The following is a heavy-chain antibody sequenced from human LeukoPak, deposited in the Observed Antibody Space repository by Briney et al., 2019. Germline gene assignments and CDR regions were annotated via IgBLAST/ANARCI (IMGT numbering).Heavy chain of an antibody. Sequence: SQTLSLTCTVSGGSINSGDYYWNWIRQHPGTGLEWIGYIYYSGNTYYNPSLKSRITISVDTSKNQFSLKLTSVTAADTAVYYCARKNDYGQEFDYWGRGTLVTVSS. CDR1: GGSINSGDYY. D-gene: IGHD4-17*01. J-gene: IGHJ4*02. CDR2: IYYSGNT. CDR3: ARKNDYGQEFDY. V-gene: IGHV4-31*03.